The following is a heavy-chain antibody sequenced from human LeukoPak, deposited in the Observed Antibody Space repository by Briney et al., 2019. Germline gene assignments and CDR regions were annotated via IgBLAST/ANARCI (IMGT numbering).Heavy chain of an antibody. CDR1: GFTFSSYA. CDR2: ISSSSSII. V-gene: IGHV3-48*04. J-gene: IGHJ4*02. CDR3: VRDDDRPDNGLDY. Sequence: GGSLRLSCAASGFTFSSYAMSWVRQAPGKGLEWVSYISSSSSIIYYADSVKGRFTLSRDNAKNTLYLQMNSLRAEDTAVYYCVRDDDRPDNGLDYWGQGTLVTVSS. D-gene: IGHD3-22*01.